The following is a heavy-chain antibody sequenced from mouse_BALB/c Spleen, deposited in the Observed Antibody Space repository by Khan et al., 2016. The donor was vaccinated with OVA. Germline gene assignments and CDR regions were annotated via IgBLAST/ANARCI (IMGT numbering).Heavy chain of an antibody. V-gene: IGHV1-80*01. Sequence: VQLEESGAVLVRPGSSVKISCKTSSYAFSNYWMNWVKQRPGQGLEWIGQIYPGDGDTNYNGEFKGKATLTADKSSNTAYMHLSSLTAEDSAVYFCARSGYDFFAYWGQGTLVTVSA. CDR1: SYAFSNYW. CDR2: IYPGDGDT. J-gene: IGHJ3*01. D-gene: IGHD2-14*01. CDR3: ARSGYDFFAY.